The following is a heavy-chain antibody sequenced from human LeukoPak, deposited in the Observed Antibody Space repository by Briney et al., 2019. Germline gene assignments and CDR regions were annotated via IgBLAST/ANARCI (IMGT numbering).Heavy chain of an antibody. CDR3: ARDRSARNWFDP. J-gene: IGHJ5*02. CDR1: GGTFSIYA. Sequence: SVKVSCKASGGTFSIYAISWVRQAPGQGLEWMGGIIPIFGTANYAQKFQGRVTITADESTSTAYMELSSLRSEDTAVYYCARDRSARNWFDPWGQGTLVTVS. V-gene: IGHV1-69*13. CDR2: IIPIFGTA.